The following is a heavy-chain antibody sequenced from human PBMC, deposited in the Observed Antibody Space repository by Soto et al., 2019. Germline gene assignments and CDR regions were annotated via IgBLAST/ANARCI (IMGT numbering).Heavy chain of an antibody. Sequence: GGSLRLSCAASGFTFSSYSMNWVRQAPGKGLEWVSYISSSSSTIYYADSVKGRFTISRDNAKNSLYLQMNSLRAEDTAVYYCARDPELRRGYYYSGMDVWGQGTTVTVSS. CDR3: ARDPELRRGYYYSGMDV. CDR1: GFTFSSYS. CDR2: ISSSSSTI. J-gene: IGHJ6*02. D-gene: IGHD2-15*01. V-gene: IGHV3-48*04.